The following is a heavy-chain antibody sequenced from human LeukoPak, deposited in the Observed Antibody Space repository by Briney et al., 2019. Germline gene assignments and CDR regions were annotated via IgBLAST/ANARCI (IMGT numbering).Heavy chain of an antibody. D-gene: IGHD3-22*01. J-gene: IGHJ4*02. CDR3: ARVSDDSSGYIDY. Sequence: SETLSLTCAVYGGSFSGYYWSWIRQPPGKGLEWIGEINHSGSTNYNQSLKSRVTISVATSKNQFSLKLSSVTAVDTAVYYCARVSDDSSGYIDYWGQGTLVTVSS. V-gene: IGHV4-34*01. CDR2: INHSGST. CDR1: GGSFSGYY.